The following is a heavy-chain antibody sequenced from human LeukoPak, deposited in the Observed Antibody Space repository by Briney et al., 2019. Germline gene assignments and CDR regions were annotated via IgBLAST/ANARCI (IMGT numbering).Heavy chain of an antibody. D-gene: IGHD3-16*01. J-gene: IGHJ4*02. CDR2: IIPLLDTT. Sequence: SVTVSCKASGGSFRNYAMHWVRQAPGQGLEWMGRIIPLLDTTDYAQKFQGRLTIAADKSTNTAYMEVTSLRPDDTAVYFCARDLVVEVPSSLGYWGQGTLVTVSS. V-gene: IGHV1-69*04. CDR3: ARDLVVEVPSSLGY. CDR1: GGSFRNYA.